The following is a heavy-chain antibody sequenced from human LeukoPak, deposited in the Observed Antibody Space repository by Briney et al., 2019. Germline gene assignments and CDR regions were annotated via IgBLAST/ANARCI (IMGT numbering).Heavy chain of an antibody. CDR1: GFTFSSYA. D-gene: IGHD5-18*01. J-gene: IGHJ4*02. CDR3: AKYISGLMYYSDY. Sequence: GGSLRLSCAASGFTFSSYAMSWVRQAPGKGLEWVSGISGSGENTYYADSVKGRFTISRDNSKNTLYLQMNSLRAEDPAVYYCAKYISGLMYYSDYWGQGSLVTVSS. CDR2: ISGSGENT. V-gene: IGHV3-23*01.